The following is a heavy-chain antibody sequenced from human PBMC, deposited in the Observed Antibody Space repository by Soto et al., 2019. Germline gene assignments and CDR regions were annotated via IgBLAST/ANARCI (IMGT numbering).Heavy chain of an antibody. CDR2: ISGSGGST. CDR1: GFTFSNYA. Sequence: GGSLRLSCAASGFTFSNYAMSWVRQAPGKGLEWVSGISGSGGSTYYRDSVRGRFTISKDESKNTLSLQMNSLRAEDTALYYCAKGEAGGYQMPRCFDSWGQGTLVTVSS. J-gene: IGHJ5*01. V-gene: IGHV3-23*01. D-gene: IGHD2-2*01. CDR3: AKGEAGGYQMPRCFDS.